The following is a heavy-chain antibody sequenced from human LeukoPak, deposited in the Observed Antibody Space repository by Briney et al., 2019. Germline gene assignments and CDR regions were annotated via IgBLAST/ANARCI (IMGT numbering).Heavy chain of an antibody. V-gene: IGHV3-30*02. D-gene: IGHD2-2*01. CDR1: GFTFSSYG. J-gene: IGHJ6*03. CDR3: AKDGAVVPAAITYYYYYYMDV. Sequence: GGSLRLSCAASGFTFSSYGMHWVRQAPGKGLEWVASIRYNGSNKYYADSVKGRFTISRDNSKNTLYLQMNSLRAEDTAVYYCAKDGAVVPAAITYYYYYYMDVWGKGTTVTVSS. CDR2: IRYNGSNK.